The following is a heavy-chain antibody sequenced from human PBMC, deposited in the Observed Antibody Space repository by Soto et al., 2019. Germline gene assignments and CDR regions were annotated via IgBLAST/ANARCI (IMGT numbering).Heavy chain of an antibody. D-gene: IGHD4-17*01. CDR3: ARVYGDYLDY. CDR2: IYYSGST. V-gene: IGHV4-59*01. Sequence: PSETLSLTCTVSGGSISSYYWNWIRQPPGKGLEWIGYIYYSGSTNYNPSLKSRVTISVDTSKNQFSLKLSSVTAADTAVYYCARVYGDYLDYWGQGTLVTVSS. J-gene: IGHJ4*02. CDR1: GGSISSYY.